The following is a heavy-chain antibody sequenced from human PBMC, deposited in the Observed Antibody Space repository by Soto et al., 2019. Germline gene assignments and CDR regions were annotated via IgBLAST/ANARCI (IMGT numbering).Heavy chain of an antibody. CDR2: ISYSGST. Sequence: HVQLQESGPGLVKPSQTLYLTCTVSGGSISSGNYYWSGIRQPPGKGLEWIGFISYSGSTYYSTSLKSRVTISVDTSKSQFSLNLSFVTAADTAMYYCATMGTPATGLYFFDSWGQGSLVTVSS. J-gene: IGHJ4*02. CDR1: GGSISSGNYY. D-gene: IGHD2-15*01. CDR3: ATMGTPATGLYFFDS. V-gene: IGHV4-30-4*01.